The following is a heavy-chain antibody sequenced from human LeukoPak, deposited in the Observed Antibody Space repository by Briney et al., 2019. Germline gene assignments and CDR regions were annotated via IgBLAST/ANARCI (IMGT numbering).Heavy chain of an antibody. D-gene: IGHD3-16*01. CDR2: ISGSGGST. CDR1: GFTFSSYA. Sequence: PGGSLRLSCAASGFTFSSYAMSWVRQAPGKGLEWVSAISGSGGSTYYADSVKGRFTISRENSKNTLYLQMNSLRAEDTAVYYCAKDRGGRTYFDYWGQGTLVTVSS. J-gene: IGHJ4*02. CDR3: AKDRGGRTYFDY. V-gene: IGHV3-23*01.